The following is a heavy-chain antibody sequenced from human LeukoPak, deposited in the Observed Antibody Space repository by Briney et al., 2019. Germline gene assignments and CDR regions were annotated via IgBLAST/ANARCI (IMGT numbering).Heavy chain of an antibody. Sequence: LGGSLRLSCAASGFTFSSYGMHWVRQAPGKGLEWVAVIWYDGSNKFYADSVKGRFTISRDNSKNTLYLQMNSLRAEDTAVYYCARDRAAADLDYWGQGTLVTVSS. V-gene: IGHV3-33*01. CDR2: IWYDGSNK. J-gene: IGHJ4*02. CDR3: ARDRAAADLDY. D-gene: IGHD6-13*01. CDR1: GFTFSSYG.